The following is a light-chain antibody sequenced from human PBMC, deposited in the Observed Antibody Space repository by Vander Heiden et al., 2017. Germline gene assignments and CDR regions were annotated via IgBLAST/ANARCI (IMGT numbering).Light chain of an antibody. Sequence: SVLTQPPPSSGPPGQSVTLSCTGTSTDVRFYYYVSWYQQPPGKVLELLIYEVSKRPSGVPHRFSGSKSGDTASLTVTGHQAEEEADYYCSSDAGNNILVFGGGTKLTVL. J-gene: IGLJ3*02. CDR3: SSDAGNNILV. CDR2: EVS. CDR1: STDVRFYYY. V-gene: IGLV2-8*01.